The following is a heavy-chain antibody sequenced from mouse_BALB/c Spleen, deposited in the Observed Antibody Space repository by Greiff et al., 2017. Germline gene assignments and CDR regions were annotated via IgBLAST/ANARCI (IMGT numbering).Heavy chain of an antibody. V-gene: IGHV1-54*03. CDR2: INPGSGGT. J-gene: IGHJ3*01. Sequence: VQLQQSGAELVRPGTSVKVSCKASGYAFTNYLIEWVKQRPGQGLEWIGVINPGSGGTNYNEKFKGKATLTADKSSSTAYMQLSSLTSDDSAVYFCAREGYGNSWFAYWGQGTLVTVSA. CDR3: AREGYGNSWFAY. D-gene: IGHD2-1*01. CDR1: GYAFTNYL.